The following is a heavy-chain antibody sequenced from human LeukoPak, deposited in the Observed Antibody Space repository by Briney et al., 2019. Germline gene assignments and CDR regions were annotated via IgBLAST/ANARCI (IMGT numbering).Heavy chain of an antibody. CDR1: GGYISSSNW. Sequence: PSETLSLTCAVSGGYISSSNWWSWVRQPPGKGLEWIGEIYHSGSTNYNPSLKSRVTISVDKSKNQFSLKLSSVTAADTAVYYCARAKNPYRRTLDYWGQGTLVTVSS. V-gene: IGHV4-4*02. CDR3: ARAKNPYRRTLDY. D-gene: IGHD3-16*02. CDR2: IYHSGST. J-gene: IGHJ4*02.